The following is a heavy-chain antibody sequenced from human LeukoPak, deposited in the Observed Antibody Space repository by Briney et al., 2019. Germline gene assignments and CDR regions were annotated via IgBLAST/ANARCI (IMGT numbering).Heavy chain of an antibody. V-gene: IGHV3-23*01. Sequence: PGGSLRLSRAASGFTFSSYAMSWVRQAPGKGLEWVSVTSGSGDSTHYADSVKGRFTISRDNSKNTVYLQMNSLRVEDTAVYYCANEGPNFDYWGQGTLVTVSS. J-gene: IGHJ4*02. CDR1: GFTFSSYA. D-gene: IGHD2-8*01. CDR2: TSGSGDST. CDR3: ANEGPNFDY.